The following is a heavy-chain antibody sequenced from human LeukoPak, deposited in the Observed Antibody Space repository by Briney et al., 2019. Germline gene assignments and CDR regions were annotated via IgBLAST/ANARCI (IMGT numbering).Heavy chain of an antibody. V-gene: IGHV3-20*04. Sequence: GGSLTLACAASGLTLNDYGMSWVRQAQGEGLEWVSGVNWNGDTTSYADSVKGRFTISRDNARNFLYLQMNRLRAEDTSLYYCARDFVAVSGTGNYWGQGTLVSVSS. J-gene: IGHJ4*02. CDR1: GLTLNDYG. CDR2: VNWNGDTT. D-gene: IGHD6-19*01. CDR3: ARDFVAVSGTGNY.